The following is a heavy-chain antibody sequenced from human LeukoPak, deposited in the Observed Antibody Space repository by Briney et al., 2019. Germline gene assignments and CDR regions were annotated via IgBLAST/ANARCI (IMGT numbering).Heavy chain of an antibody. CDR1: GFTFSSYS. V-gene: IGHV3-21*01. D-gene: IGHD3-3*01. CDR2: ISSSSSYI. CDR3: AREGTGLVYDFWSGNDY. Sequence: PGGSLRLSCAASGFTFSSYSMNWVRQAPGKGLEWVSSISSSSSYIYYADSVKGRFTISRDNAKNSLYLQMNSLRAEDTAVYYCAREGTGLVYDFWSGNDYWGQGTLVTVSS. J-gene: IGHJ4*02.